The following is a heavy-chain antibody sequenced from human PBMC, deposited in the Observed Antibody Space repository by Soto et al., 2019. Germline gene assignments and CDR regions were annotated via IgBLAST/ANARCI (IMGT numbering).Heavy chain of an antibody. D-gene: IGHD3-3*01. V-gene: IGHV3-23*01. J-gene: IGHJ4*02. CDR3: AKRFPRPTPYFDY. Sequence: EVHLLESGGGLVQPGGSLRLSCAASGFTFSNYAMSWVRQAPGKGLEWVSTIGSGGSTYYADSVKGRFTISRDNSKNTLYLQMNSLRAEDTAVYYFAKRFPRPTPYFDYWGQGTLVTVSS. CDR2: IGSGGST. CDR1: GFTFSNYA.